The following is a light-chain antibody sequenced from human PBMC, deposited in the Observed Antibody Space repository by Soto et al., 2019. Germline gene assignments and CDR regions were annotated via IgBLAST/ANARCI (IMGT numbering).Light chain of an antibody. CDR2: STN. CDR1: SGSVSTSYY. J-gene: IGLJ2*01. Sequence: QTVVTQEPSFSVSPGGTVTLTCGLSSGSVSTSYYPSWYQQTPGQAPRTLFYSTNTRSSGVPDRFSGSILGNKAALTITGAQADDESDYYCVLYIGSGILFGGGTKLTVL. V-gene: IGLV8-61*01. CDR3: VLYIGSGIL.